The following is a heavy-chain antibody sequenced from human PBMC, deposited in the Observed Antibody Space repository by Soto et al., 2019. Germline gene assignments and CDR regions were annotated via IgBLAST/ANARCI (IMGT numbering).Heavy chain of an antibody. V-gene: IGHV3-30-3*01. D-gene: IGHD1-20*01. CDR2: VYFDGSNK. CDR1: GFTFSTHA. Sequence: QVQLVESGGGVVQPGRSLRLSCAASGFTFSTHAMHWVRQAPGKGLECVAIVYFDGSNKYYADSVKGRFTISRDNYKNTLYLQMSGLTPEDTAVYYCARDQTGITTTGGGRIDHWGQGTLVTVSS. J-gene: IGHJ4*02. CDR3: ARDQTGITTTGGGRIDH.